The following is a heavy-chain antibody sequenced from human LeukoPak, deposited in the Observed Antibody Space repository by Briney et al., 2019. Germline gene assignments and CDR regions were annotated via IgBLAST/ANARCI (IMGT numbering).Heavy chain of an antibody. Sequence: GGSLRLSCAASGFTFTNAWMTWVRQAPGKGLEWVGRIKSKTDGGTTDYAAPVRGRFTVSRDDSKNTLYLQMNSLKTEDTAVYYCTTDSRTRGYSGYDPPGWGQGTLVTVSS. D-gene: IGHD5-12*01. V-gene: IGHV3-15*01. CDR2: IKSKTDGGTT. J-gene: IGHJ4*02. CDR1: GFTFTNAW. CDR3: TTDSRTRGYSGYDPPG.